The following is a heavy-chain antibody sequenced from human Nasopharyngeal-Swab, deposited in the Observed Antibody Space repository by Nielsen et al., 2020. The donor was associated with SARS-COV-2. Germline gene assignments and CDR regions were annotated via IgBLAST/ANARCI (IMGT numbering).Heavy chain of an antibody. D-gene: IGHD1-26*01. CDR3: AKGGSLSGSWD. Sequence: GESLKISCAASGFTFSSYGMHWVRQAPGKGLEWVSTVSGSGKITYYADSVKGRFTISRDNSKNTLFLQMSSLRDEDTAVYYCAKGGSLSGSWDWGQGTLVTVSS. CDR1: GFTFSSYG. J-gene: IGHJ4*02. CDR2: VSGSGKIT. V-gene: IGHV3-23*01.